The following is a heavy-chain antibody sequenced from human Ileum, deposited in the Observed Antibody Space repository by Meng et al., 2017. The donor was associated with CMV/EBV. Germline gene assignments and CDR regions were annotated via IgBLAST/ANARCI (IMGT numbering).Heavy chain of an antibody. CDR1: GFTFRDVW. CDR2: IKRKIDGETT. V-gene: IGHV3-15*01. D-gene: IGHD2-15*01. CDR3: ATGDCSGGSCHAFDF. Sequence: EVQLVESGGGLVKPGXSLRLSCAASGFTFRDVWMHWVRQAPGEGLEWVGRIKRKIDGETTEFAAPVKGRFSISRDDSINTLYLQMNSLKSEDTAVYYCATGDCSGGSCHAFDFWGQGTMVTVSS. J-gene: IGHJ3*01.